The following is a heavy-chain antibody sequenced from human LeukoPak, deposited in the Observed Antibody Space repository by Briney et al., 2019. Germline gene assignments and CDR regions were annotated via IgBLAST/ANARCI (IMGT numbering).Heavy chain of an antibody. CDR1: GFTFSSYA. V-gene: IGHV3-23*01. D-gene: IGHD3-3*01. CDR2: ISGSGGST. J-gene: IGHJ4*02. Sequence: SGGSLRLSCAASGFTFSSYAMSWVRQAPGKGLEWVSAISGSGGSTYYADSVKGRFTISRDNSKNMLYLQMNSLRAEDTAVYYCAKEHSDFWSGYLSGGYFDYWGQGTLVTVSS. CDR3: AKEHSDFWSGYLSGGYFDY.